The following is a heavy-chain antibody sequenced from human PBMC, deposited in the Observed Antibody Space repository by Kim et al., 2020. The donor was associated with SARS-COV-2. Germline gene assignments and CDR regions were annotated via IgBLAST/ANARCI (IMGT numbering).Heavy chain of an antibody. CDR3: ARDRNLIDYYGSGSYPNYYYGMDV. CDR1: GGTFSSYA. D-gene: IGHD3-10*01. V-gene: IGHV1-69*13. J-gene: IGHJ6*02. Sequence: SVKVSCKASGGTFSSYAISWVRQAPGQGLEWMGGIIPIFGTANYAQKFQGRVTITADESTSTAYMELSSLRSEDTAVYYCARDRNLIDYYGSGSYPNYYYGMDVWGQGTTVTVSS. CDR2: IIPIFGTA.